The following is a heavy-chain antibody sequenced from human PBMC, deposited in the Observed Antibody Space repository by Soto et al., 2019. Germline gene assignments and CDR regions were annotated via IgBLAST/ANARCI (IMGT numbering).Heavy chain of an antibody. V-gene: IGHV4-30-4*01. CDR1: GGSISSGDYY. Sequence: SETLSLTCTVSGGSISSGDYYWSWIRQPPGKGLEWIGYIYYSGSTYYNPSLKSRVTISVDTSKNQFSLKLSSVTAADTAVYYCARDKGITIFGIGWFDPWGQGTLVTVPS. CDR2: IYYSGST. D-gene: IGHD3-3*01. J-gene: IGHJ5*02. CDR3: ARDKGITIFGIGWFDP.